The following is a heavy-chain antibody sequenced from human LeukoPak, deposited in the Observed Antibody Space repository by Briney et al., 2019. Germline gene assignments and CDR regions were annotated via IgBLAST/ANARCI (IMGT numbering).Heavy chain of an antibody. CDR2: INTNTGNP. CDR1: GYTFTSYG. D-gene: IGHD6-13*01. V-gene: IGHV7-4-1*02. CDR3: AREVTGYSSSLDY. J-gene: IGHJ4*02. Sequence: ASVKVSCKASGYTFTSYGMNWVRQAPGQGLEWMGWINTNTGNPTYAQGLIGRFVFSLGTSVSTAYLQISSLKAEDTAVYYCAREVTGYSSSLDYWDQGTLVTVSS.